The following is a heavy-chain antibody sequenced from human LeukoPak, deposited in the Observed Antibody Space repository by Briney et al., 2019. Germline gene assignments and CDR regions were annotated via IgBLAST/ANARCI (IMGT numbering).Heavy chain of an antibody. CDR2: IYYSGST. Sequence: PSETLSLTGTVSGGSISSGGYYWSWIRQHPGKGLEWIGYIYYSGSTYYNPSLKSRVTISVDTSKNQFSLKLSSVTAADTAVYYCASWHYGSGAIDYWGQGTLVTVSS. CDR1: GGSISSGGYY. J-gene: IGHJ4*02. CDR3: ASWHYGSGAIDY. D-gene: IGHD3-10*01. V-gene: IGHV4-31*03.